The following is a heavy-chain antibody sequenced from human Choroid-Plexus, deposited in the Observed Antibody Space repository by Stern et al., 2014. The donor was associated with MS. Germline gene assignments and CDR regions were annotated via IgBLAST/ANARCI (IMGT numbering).Heavy chain of an antibody. Sequence: VQLVQSGGGVVHPGRPLRLSCVASGFTFGSCAMHWVRQAPGKGLEWVAGVSYDGINKYYADSVKGRFTISRDNSQNTLYMQMSSLRPEDTAVYYCAKDRQYLTYFFDHWGQGSLVTVSS. CDR2: VSYDGINK. V-gene: IGHV3-30*18. D-gene: IGHD2/OR15-2a*01. J-gene: IGHJ5*02. CDR3: AKDRQYLTYFFDH. CDR1: GFTFGSCA.